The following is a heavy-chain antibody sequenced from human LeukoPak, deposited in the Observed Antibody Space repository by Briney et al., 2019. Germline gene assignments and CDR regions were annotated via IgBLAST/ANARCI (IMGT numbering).Heavy chain of an antibody. CDR3: ARSITGTTRLFDY. J-gene: IGHJ4*02. CDR2: IYYSGST. V-gene: IGHV4-59*01. D-gene: IGHD1-20*01. Sequence: PSETLSLTCTVSGGSISSYYWSWIRQPPGKGLEWIGYIYYSGSTNYNPSLKSRVTISVDTSKNQFSLKLSSVTAADTAVYYCARSITGTTRLFDYWGQGTLVTVSS. CDR1: GGSISSYY.